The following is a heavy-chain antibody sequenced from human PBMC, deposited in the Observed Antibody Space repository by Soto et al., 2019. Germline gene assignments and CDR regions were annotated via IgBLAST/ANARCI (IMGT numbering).Heavy chain of an antibody. V-gene: IGHV3-23*01. CDR3: AKAQEASGNVNSDLDY. D-gene: IGHD2-15*01. CDR1: GFRFSSYA. J-gene: IGHJ4*02. Sequence: EVQLLESGGGLVQPGGSLRLSCAASGFRFSSYAMSWVRQAPGKGLEWVSVLTGSGGITYYADSVQGRLTLSRDNSKSTLYLQMDTLRAAATAVYYCAKAQEASGNVNSDLDYWGQGTQVTVSS. CDR2: LTGSGGIT.